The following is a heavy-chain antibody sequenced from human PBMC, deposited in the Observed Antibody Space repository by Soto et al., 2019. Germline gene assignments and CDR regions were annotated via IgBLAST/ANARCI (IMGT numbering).Heavy chain of an antibody. J-gene: IGHJ6*02. V-gene: IGHV4-39*01. D-gene: IGHD1-26*01. CDR3: ARQARELRDYYYGMDV. Sequence: PSETLSLTCTVSGGSISSSSYYWGWIRQPPGKGLEWIGSIYYSGSTYYNPSLKSRVTISVDTSKNQFSLKLSSVTAADTAVYYCARQARELRDYYYGMDVWGQGTTVTVSS. CDR1: GGSISSSSYY. CDR2: IYYSGST.